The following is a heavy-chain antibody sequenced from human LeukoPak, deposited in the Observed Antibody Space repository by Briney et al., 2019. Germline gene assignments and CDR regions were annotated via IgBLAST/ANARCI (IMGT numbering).Heavy chain of an antibody. CDR3: AREKTRRYDFWSGYYLDAFDI. J-gene: IGHJ3*02. Sequence: SETLSLTCTVSGGSISSYYWSRIRQPPGKGLEWIGYIYYSGSTNYNPSLKSRVTISVDTSKNQFSLKLSSVTAADTAVYYCAREKTRRYDFWSGYYLDAFDIWGQGTMVTVSS. V-gene: IGHV4-59*01. D-gene: IGHD3-3*01. CDR1: GGSISSYY. CDR2: IYYSGST.